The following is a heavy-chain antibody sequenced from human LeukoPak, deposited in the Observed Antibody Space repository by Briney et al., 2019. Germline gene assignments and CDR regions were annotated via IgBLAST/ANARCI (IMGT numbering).Heavy chain of an antibody. CDR2: IYSTGTT. CDR3: AREARSGYEGFWSDP. D-gene: IGHD5-12*01. CDR1: GGSMNQYY. V-gene: IGHV4-4*07. Sequence: PSETLSLTCTVSGGSMNQYYWSWIRQPAGKGLEWIGRIYSTGTTYYKPSLKSQVTMSVDTSHNQFFLKLNSVTAADTAVYYCAREARSGYEGFWSDPWGQGTVVTVSS. J-gene: IGHJ5*02.